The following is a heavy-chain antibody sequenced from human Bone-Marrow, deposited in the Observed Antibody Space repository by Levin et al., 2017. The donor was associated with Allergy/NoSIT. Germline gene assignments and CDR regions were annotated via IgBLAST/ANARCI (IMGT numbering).Heavy chain of an antibody. Sequence: ASVKVSCKASGGTFSSYAISWVRQAPGQGLEWMGRIIPILGIANFAQKFQGRVTITADKSTSTAYMELSSLRSEDTAVYYCARSVGLVGESDYYYYYMDVWGKGTTVTVSS. D-gene: IGHD3-10*01. CDR2: IIPILGIA. V-gene: IGHV1-69*04. CDR1: GGTFSSYA. J-gene: IGHJ6*03. CDR3: ARSVGLVGESDYYYYYMDV.